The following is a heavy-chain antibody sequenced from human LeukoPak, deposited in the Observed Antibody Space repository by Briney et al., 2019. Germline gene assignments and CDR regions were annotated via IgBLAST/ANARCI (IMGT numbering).Heavy chain of an antibody. V-gene: IGHV4-34*01. CDR1: GGSFSGYY. CDR3: ARRYCSGGSCYSVKRSYYYYYMDV. D-gene: IGHD2-15*01. J-gene: IGHJ6*03. CDR2: INHSGST. Sequence: SETLSLTCAVYGGSFSGYYWSWIRQPPGKGLEWIGEINHSGSTNYNPSLKSRVTISVDTSKNQFSLKLSSVTAADTAVYYCARRYCSGGSCYSVKRSYYYYYMDVWGKGTTVTVSS.